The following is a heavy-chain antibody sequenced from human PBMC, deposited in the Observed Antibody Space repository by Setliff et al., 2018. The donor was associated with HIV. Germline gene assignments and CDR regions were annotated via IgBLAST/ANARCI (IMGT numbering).Heavy chain of an antibody. CDR1: GYNFANYW. Sequence: GESLKISCKASGYNFANYWIGWVRQRPGKGLEWMGIIYPGDSDTKSSPSFQGQVSISADKSTSTAFLQWISLKASDTATYYCARQPSGFLNPKDSFDFWGHGTRVTVSS. CDR2: IYPGDSDT. CDR3: ARQPSGFLNPKDSFDF. V-gene: IGHV5-51*01. J-gene: IGHJ3*01.